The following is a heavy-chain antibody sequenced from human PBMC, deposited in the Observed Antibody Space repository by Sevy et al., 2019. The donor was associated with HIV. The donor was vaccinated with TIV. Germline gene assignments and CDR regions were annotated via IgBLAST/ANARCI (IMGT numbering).Heavy chain of an antibody. CDR3: AGDRYYDFWSGYYGAAGMDV. Sequence: SETLSLTCTVSGGSISSYYWSWIRQPAGKGLEWIGRIYTSGSTNYNPSLKSRVTMSVDTSKNQFSLKLSSVTAADTAVYYCAGDRYYDFWSGYYGAAGMDVWGQGTTVTVSS. D-gene: IGHD3-3*01. CDR1: GGSISSYY. CDR2: IYTSGST. J-gene: IGHJ6*02. V-gene: IGHV4-4*07.